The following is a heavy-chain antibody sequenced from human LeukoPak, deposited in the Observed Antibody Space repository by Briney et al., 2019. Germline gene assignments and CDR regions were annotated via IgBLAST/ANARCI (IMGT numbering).Heavy chain of an antibody. J-gene: IGHJ5*02. V-gene: IGHV1-8*03. Sequence: ASVKVSCKASGYTFTSYDINWVRQATGQGLEWMGWMNPNSGNTGYAQKFQGRVTITRNTSISTAYMELSSLRSEDTAVYYCARGNVFITNWYDPWGQGTLVTVSS. D-gene: IGHD3-22*01. CDR1: GYTFTSYD. CDR2: MNPNSGNT. CDR3: ARGNVFITNWYDP.